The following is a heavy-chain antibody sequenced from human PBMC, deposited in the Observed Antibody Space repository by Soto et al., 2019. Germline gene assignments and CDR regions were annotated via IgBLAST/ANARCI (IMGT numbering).Heavy chain of an antibody. CDR2: IYYSGST. CDR1: GGSISSYY. V-gene: IGHV4-59*01. D-gene: IGHD3-22*01. Sequence: PSETLSLTCTVSGGSISSYYWSWIRQPPGKGLEWIGYIYYSGSTNYNPSLKSRVTISVDTSKNQFSLKLSSVTAADTAVYYCATSPRYDSSGPHAFDIWGQGTMVTVSS. CDR3: ATSPRYDSSGPHAFDI. J-gene: IGHJ3*02.